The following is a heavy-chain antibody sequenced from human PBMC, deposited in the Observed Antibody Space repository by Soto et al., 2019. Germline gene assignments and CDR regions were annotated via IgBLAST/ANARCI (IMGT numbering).Heavy chain of an antibody. J-gene: IGHJ5*02. Sequence: ASVKVSCKASGYTFTSYYMHWVRQAPGQGLEWMGIINPSGGSTSYAQKFQGKVTMTRDTSTSTVYMELSSLRSEDTAVYYCATNTRIAARQGWFDPWGQGTLVTVSS. CDR2: INPSGGST. CDR1: GYTFTSYY. CDR3: ATNTRIAARQGWFDP. V-gene: IGHV1-46*01. D-gene: IGHD6-6*01.